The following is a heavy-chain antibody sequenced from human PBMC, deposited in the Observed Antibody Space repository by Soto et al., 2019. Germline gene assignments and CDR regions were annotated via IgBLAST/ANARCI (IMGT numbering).Heavy chain of an antibody. CDR2: INPKFGDT. CDR1: GYTFTAYY. D-gene: IGHD3-10*01. Sequence: QVQLVQSGAEVKEPGDSVRVSCEASGYTFTAYYIHWVRQAPGQGLEWMGWINPKFGDTTYAQDFQGGVSMTRDMSSRAVYEESSRLTSDDTAIYYCARNLDYYYGPGSGNGHGFWGQGTTVTVFS. CDR3: ARNLDYYYGPGSGNGHGF. V-gene: IGHV1-2*02. J-gene: IGHJ6*02.